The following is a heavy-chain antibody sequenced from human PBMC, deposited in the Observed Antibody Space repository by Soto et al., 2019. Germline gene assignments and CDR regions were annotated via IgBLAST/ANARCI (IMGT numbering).Heavy chain of an antibody. CDR3: ARDPEYYYDSSGYYYFDY. CDR2: IIPIFGTA. D-gene: IGHD3-22*01. V-gene: IGHV1-69*06. Sequence: SVKVSCKASGGTFSSYAISWVRQAPGQGLEWMGGIIPIFGTANYAQKFQGRVTITADKSTSTAYMELSSLRSEDTAVYYCARDPEYYYDSSGYYYFDYWGQGTLVTVSS. CDR1: GGTFSSYA. J-gene: IGHJ4*02.